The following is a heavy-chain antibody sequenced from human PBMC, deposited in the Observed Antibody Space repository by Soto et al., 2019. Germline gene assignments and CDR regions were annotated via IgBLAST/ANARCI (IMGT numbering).Heavy chain of an antibody. CDR1: GFTVSTKY. CDR3: ARDPWAADY. D-gene: IGHD3-16*01. CDR2: IYSGGST. J-gene: IGHJ4*02. Sequence: EVQLVESGGGLVQPGGSLRLSCAASGFTVSTKYMSWVRQAPGKGLEWVSVIYSGGSTFYADSVRGIFTMSRDNSKNTVNLQMNSLRAEDTAVYYCARDPWAADYWGQGTLVTVSS. V-gene: IGHV3-66*01.